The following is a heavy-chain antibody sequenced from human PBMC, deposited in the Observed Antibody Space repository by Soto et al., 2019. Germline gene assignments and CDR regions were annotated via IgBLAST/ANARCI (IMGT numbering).Heavy chain of an antibody. J-gene: IGHJ4*02. V-gene: IGHV3-15*01. CDR3: TNIGPVAEELDY. CDR1: GFTFTNVW. CDR2: IKSKTAGETI. D-gene: IGHD1-26*01. Sequence: EVQLVESGGGLVKPGESLRLSCAVSGFTFTNVWMSWVRQAPGKGLECVGRIKSKTAGETIDYAAVVKGRFTISRDDSKNTLYLQTTSLKTEDTAVYYCTNIGPVAEELDYCGPGPLVNVSS.